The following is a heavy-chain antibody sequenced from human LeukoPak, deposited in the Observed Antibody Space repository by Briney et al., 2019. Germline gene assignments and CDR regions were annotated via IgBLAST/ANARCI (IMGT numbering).Heavy chain of an antibody. J-gene: IGHJ4*02. CDR3: ARELGKYRRILGRDSQWLAVSGFDN. CDR1: GDSIIGYY. D-gene: IGHD6-19*01. V-gene: IGHV4-34*01. Sequence: SETLSLTCSVSGDSIIGYYWGWIRQPPGKGLEWIGEINHSGSTNYNPSLKSRVTISVDTSKNQFSLKLSSVTAADTAVYYCARELGKYRRILGRDSQWLAVSGFDNWGQGILVTVSS. CDR2: INHSGST.